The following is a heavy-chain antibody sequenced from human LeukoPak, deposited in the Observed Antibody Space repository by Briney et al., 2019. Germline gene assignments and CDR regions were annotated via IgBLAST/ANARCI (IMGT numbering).Heavy chain of an antibody. CDR2: IYTSGST. CDR1: GGSINSGSYY. CDR3: ARMGDEYCSSTSCYGGSTNNWFDP. Sequence: PSETLSLTCTVSGGSINSGSYYWSWIRQPAGKGLEWIGRIYTSGSTYYNPSLKSRVTISVDTSKNQFSLKLSSVTAADTAVYYCARMGDEYCSSTSCYGGSTNNWFDPWGQGTLVTVSS. J-gene: IGHJ5*02. D-gene: IGHD2-2*01. V-gene: IGHV4-61*02.